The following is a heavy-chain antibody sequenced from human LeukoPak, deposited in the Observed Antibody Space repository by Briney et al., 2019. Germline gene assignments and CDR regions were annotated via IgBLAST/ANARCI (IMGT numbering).Heavy chain of an antibody. V-gene: IGHV3-72*01. D-gene: IGHD3-22*01. CDR1: GFTFSSYT. J-gene: IGHJ4*02. CDR3: ARRGFSDSRGYYPDFDY. CDR2: ARDKANSHTA. Sequence: PGGSLRLSCAASGFTFSSYTMSWVRQAPGKGLEWVGRARDKANSHTAVYAASVRGRFIISRDDSKSSLFLQMNGLKTEDTAVYFCARRGFSDSRGYYPDFDYWGRGTLVTVSS.